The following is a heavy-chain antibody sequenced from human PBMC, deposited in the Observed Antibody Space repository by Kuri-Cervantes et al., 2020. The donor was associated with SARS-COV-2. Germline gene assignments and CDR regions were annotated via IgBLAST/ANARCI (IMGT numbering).Heavy chain of an antibody. Sequence: SGPTLVKPTQTLTLTCTFSGFSLSTSGRCVSWIRQPPGKALEWLARIDWDDDKYYSTSLKTRLTISKDTSKSQVVLTMTNMDPVVTATYYCARSSWESPYYYGMDVWGQGTTVTVSS. CDR3: ARSSWESPYYYGMDV. CDR2: IDWDDDK. CDR1: GFSLSTSGRC. J-gene: IGHJ6*02. D-gene: IGHD3-16*01. V-gene: IGHV2-70*11.